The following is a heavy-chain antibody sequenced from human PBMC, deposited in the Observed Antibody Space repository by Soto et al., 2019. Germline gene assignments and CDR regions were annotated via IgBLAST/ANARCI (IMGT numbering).Heavy chain of an antibody. V-gene: IGHV1-24*01. J-gene: IGHJ6*02. Sequence: ASVKVSCKVSGYTLTELSMHWVRQAPGKGLEWMGGFDPEDGETIYAQKFQGRVTMTEDTSTDTAYMELSSLRSEDTAVYYCATGLQIPWAYYYCTMDVWGQGTTVTVSS. CDR1: GYTLTELS. CDR2: FDPEDGET. D-gene: IGHD2-21*01. CDR3: ATGLQIPWAYYYCTMDV.